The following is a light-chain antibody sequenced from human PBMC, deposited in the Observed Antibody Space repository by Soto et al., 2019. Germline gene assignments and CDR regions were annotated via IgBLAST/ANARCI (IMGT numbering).Light chain of an antibody. V-gene: IGKV3-15*01. CDR1: QSVGSN. CDR3: QHYNNWPRYT. J-gene: IGKJ2*01. Sequence: EIVVTQSPATLSLSPGERATLSCRASQSVGSNLAWYQQKPGQAPRLLIYGASTRASGIPARFSGFGSGTAYSLIISSLQSEDFAVYYCQHYNNWPRYTFGQGTKLEIK. CDR2: GAS.